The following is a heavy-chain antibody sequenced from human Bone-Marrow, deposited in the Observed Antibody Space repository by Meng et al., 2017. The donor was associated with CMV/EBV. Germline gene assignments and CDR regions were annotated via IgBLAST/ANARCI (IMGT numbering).Heavy chain of an antibody. J-gene: IGHJ5*02. D-gene: IGHD2-2*02. V-gene: IGHV4-34*01. Sequence: ESLKISCAVYGGSFSGYYWSWIRQPPGKGLEWIGEINHSGSTNYNPSLKSRVTISVDTSKNQFSLKLSSVTAADTAVYYCARGRRGSIVVVPAAIGHNWFDPWGQGTLVTVSS. CDR3: ARGRRGSIVVVPAAIGHNWFDP. CDR2: INHSGST. CDR1: GGSFSGYY.